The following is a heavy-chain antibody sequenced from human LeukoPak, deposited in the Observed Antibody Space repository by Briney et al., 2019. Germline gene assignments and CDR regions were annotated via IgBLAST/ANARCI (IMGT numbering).Heavy chain of an antibody. CDR3: ARGARGTVTTFYYYYYYMDV. CDR1: GYTFTSYY. D-gene: IGHD4-17*01. Sequence: ASVKVSCKASGYTFTSYYMHWVRQAPGQGLEWMGWINPNSGGTNYAQKFQGRVTMTRDTSISTAYMELSRLRSDDTAVYYCARGARGTVTTFYYYYYYMDVWGKGTTVTVSS. V-gene: IGHV1-2*02. J-gene: IGHJ6*03. CDR2: INPNSGGT.